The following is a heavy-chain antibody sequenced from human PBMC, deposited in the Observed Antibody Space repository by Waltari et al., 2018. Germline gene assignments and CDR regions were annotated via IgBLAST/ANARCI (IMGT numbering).Heavy chain of an antibody. CDR2: IYWNSDKI. J-gene: IGHJ6*02. CDR1: GLTIADRA. CDR3: LKDLSPGGADV. Sequence: EVQLVQSGGGLVQPGGSLRLSCTTPGLTIADRAMHWVRQVPGKDLEWVAGIYWNSDKIDYADSVKGRFIISRDNAKTSVYLQMNSLRVEDTAFYYCLKDLSPGGADVWGQGTTVTVSS. D-gene: IGHD3-10*01. V-gene: IGHV3-9*01.